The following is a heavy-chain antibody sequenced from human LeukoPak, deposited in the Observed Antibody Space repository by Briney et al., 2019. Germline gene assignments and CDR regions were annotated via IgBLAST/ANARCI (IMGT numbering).Heavy chain of an antibody. Sequence: ADTLSLTCTLSSHPISDHYGRWTRHSRGKGREYIGNIHFRGNPKYNPSRKGPVPISVDTSKNHFYLKLTSLTAAETDVYYCARTRRSGYDATYFYYYMDVWGQGTTVTVSS. CDR3: ARTRRSGYDATYFYYYMDV. J-gene: IGHJ6*03. CDR2: IHFRGNP. CDR1: SHPISDHY. D-gene: IGHD3-3*01. V-gene: IGHV4-59*07.